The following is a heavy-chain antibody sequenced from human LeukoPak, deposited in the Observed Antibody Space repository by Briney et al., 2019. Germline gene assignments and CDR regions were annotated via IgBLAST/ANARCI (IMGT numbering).Heavy chain of an antibody. CDR2: IYTSGST. Sequence: SETLSLTCTVSGGSISSGSYYWSWIRQPAGKGLEWIGRIYTSGSTNYNPSLKSRVTISVDTSKNQFSLKLSSVTAADTAVYYCARRAGYCSSTSCYGGGWFDPWGQGTLATVSS. CDR1: GGSISSGSYY. J-gene: IGHJ5*02. D-gene: IGHD2-2*01. CDR3: ARRAGYCSSTSCYGGGWFDP. V-gene: IGHV4-61*02.